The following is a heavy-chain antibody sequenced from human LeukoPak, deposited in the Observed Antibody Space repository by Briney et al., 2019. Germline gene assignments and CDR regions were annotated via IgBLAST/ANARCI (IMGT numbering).Heavy chain of an antibody. CDR3: ARDLKGYSYGRNYYYYYMDV. CDR2: IYTSGST. J-gene: IGHJ6*03. Sequence: PSETLSLTCTVSGGSISSYYWSWIRQPAGKGLEWLGRIYTSGSTNYNPSLKSRVTMSVDTSKNQFSLKLSSVTAADTAVYYCARDLKGYSYGRNYYYYYMDVWGKGTTVTISS. CDR1: GGSISSYY. V-gene: IGHV4-4*07. D-gene: IGHD5-18*01.